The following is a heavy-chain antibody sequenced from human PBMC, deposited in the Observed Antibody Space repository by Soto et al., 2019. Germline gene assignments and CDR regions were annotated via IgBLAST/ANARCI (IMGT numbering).Heavy chain of an antibody. Sequence: GASVKVSCKASGGTFSSYAISWVRQAPGQGLEWMGGIIPIFGTANYAQKFQGRVTITADESTSTAYMELSSLRSEDTAVYYCARSEIYDSSGYYYEATFDYWGQGTLVTVSS. CDR2: IIPIFGTA. J-gene: IGHJ4*02. D-gene: IGHD3-22*01. CDR3: ARSEIYDSSGYYYEATFDY. CDR1: GGTFSSYA. V-gene: IGHV1-69*13.